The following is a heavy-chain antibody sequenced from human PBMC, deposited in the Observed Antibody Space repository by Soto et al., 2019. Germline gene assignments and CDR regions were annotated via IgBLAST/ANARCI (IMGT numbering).Heavy chain of an antibody. Sequence: EVQLVESGGGLVQPGGSLRLSCSASGFTFSSYAMHWVRQAPGKGLEYVSAISSNGGSTYYADSVKGRFTISRDNSKNTLYLQMSSLRAEDTAVYYSRFYGDYGSTGMDVWGQGTTVTVSS. D-gene: IGHD4-17*01. CDR1: GFTFSSYA. V-gene: IGHV3-64D*08. CDR3: RFYGDYGSTGMDV. J-gene: IGHJ6*02. CDR2: ISSNGGST.